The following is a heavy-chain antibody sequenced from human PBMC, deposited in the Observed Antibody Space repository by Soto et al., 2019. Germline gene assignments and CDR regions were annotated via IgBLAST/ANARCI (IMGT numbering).Heavy chain of an antibody. V-gene: IGHV4-59*02. CDR3: ARGRHLLDY. Sequence: QVQLQASGPGLLKPSETLSLTCTVSGGSVSPYYWSWVRQPPGKGLEWIAYIYYDGTTNYNPSLQSRVTISVDTSKNQFSLKLTSVTAADTAVYYGARGRHLLDYWGQGTLLTVSA. J-gene: IGHJ4*02. D-gene: IGHD2-21*01. CDR1: GGSVSPYY. CDR2: IYYDGTT.